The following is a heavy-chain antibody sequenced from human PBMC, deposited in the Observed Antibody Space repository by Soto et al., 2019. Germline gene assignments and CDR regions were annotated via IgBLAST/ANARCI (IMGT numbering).Heavy chain of an antibody. D-gene: IGHD3-3*01. CDR2: IYWDDDK. V-gene: IGHV2-5*02. CDR3: AHRVLRTVFGLVTTTAIYFDF. J-gene: IGHJ4*02. CDR1: GFSLTTSGVG. Sequence: QITLNESGPTQVKPRQTLTLTCTFSGFSLTTSGVGVGWIRQSPGKVPEWPALIYWDDDKRYSPSLKSRLTITKDTSKNQVVLTMADLDPADTATYYCAHRVLRTVFGLVTTTAIYFDFWGQGTPVAVSS.